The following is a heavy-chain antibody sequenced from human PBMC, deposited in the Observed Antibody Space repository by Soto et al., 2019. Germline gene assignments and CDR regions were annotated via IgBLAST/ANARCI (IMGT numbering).Heavy chain of an antibody. D-gene: IGHD6-19*01. J-gene: IGHJ6*02. CDR2: IIPIFGTA. V-gene: IGHV1-69*01. CDR3: AKVRYSSPMGYYYGMDV. Sequence: QVQLEQSGGEVKKPGSSAKVSCKASGVTFSKFIMTWVRQAPGLGLEWVGGIIPIFGTANYAQKFQGRVTITADESTSTSYLEVSNLRSEDTAVYYCAKVRYSSPMGYYYGMDVWGQGTAVTVSS. CDR1: GVTFSKFI.